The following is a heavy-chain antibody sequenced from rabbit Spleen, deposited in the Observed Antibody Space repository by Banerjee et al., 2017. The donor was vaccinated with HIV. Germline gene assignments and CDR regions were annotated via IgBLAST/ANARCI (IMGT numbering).Heavy chain of an antibody. D-gene: IGHD4-1*01. CDR1: GFSFSSNW. Sequence: QEQLVESGGGLVNPGASLTLTCTASGFSFSSNWICWVRQAPGKGLEWIACMNSRSGDTVYATWAKGRFTISKASWTTVTLQMTSLTAADTANYFCARDLAGVIGWNFNLWGQGTLVTVS. CDR2: MNSRSGDT. CDR3: ARDLAGVIGWNFNL. J-gene: IGHJ4*01. V-gene: IGHV1S45*01.